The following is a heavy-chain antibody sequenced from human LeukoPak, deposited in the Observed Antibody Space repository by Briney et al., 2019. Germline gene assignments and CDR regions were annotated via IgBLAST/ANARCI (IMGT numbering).Heavy chain of an antibody. D-gene: IGHD4-17*01. CDR1: GFTFSSYG. J-gene: IGHJ4*02. CDR2: IWYDGSNK. V-gene: IGHV3-33*01. Sequence: QPGRSLRLSCAASGFTFSSYGMHWVRQAPGKGLEWVAVIWYDGSNKYYADSVKGRFTISRDNSKNTLYLQMNSLRAEDTAVYYCAREPYGDQGPCFDYWGQGTLVTVSS. CDR3: AREPYGDQGPCFDY.